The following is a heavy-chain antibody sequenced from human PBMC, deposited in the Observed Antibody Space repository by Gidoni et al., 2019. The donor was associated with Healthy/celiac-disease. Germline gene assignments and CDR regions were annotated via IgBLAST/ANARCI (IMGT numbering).Heavy chain of an antibody. CDR1: GFTFSSYG. CDR2: IWYDGSNK. CDR3: ARDHSGYLDY. D-gene: IGHD3-22*01. Sequence: QVQLVESGGGVVQPGRSLRLSCAASGFTFSSYGMHWVRQAPGKGLEWVAVIWYDGSNKYYADAVKGRFTISRDNSKNTLYLQMNSLRAEDTAVYYCARDHSGYLDYWGQGTLVTVSS. V-gene: IGHV3-33*01. J-gene: IGHJ4*02.